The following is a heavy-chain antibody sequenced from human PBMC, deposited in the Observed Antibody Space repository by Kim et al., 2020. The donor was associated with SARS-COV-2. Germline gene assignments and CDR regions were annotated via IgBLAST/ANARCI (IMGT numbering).Heavy chain of an antibody. CDR1: GFTFSSYG. D-gene: IGHD2-21*02. V-gene: IGHV3-30*18. CDR2: ISYDGSNK. Sequence: GGSLRLSCAASGFTFSSYGMHWVRQAPGKGLEWVAVISYDGSNKYYADSVKGRFTISRDNSKNTLYLQMNSLRAEDTAVYYCAKGGDWAAGGYGYNGYDAFDIWGQGTMVTVSS. CDR3: AKGGDWAAGGYGYNGYDAFDI. J-gene: IGHJ3*02.